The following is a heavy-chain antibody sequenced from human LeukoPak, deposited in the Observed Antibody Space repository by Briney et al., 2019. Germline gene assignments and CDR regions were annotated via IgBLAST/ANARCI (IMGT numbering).Heavy chain of an antibody. D-gene: IGHD3-22*01. CDR3: ARGSGTYYYDSSGYSYYFDY. V-gene: IGHV4-34*01. CDR2: INHSGST. CDR1: GGSFSGYY. Sequence: SETLSLTCAVYGGSFSGYYWSWIRQPPGKGLEWTGEINHSGSTNYNPSLKSRVTISVDTSKNQFSLKLSSVTTADTAVYYCARGSGTYYYDSSGYSYYFDYWGQGTLVTVSS. J-gene: IGHJ4*02.